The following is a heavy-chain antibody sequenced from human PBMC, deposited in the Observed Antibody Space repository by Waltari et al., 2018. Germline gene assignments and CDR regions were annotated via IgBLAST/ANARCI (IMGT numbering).Heavy chain of an antibody. J-gene: IGHJ4*02. CDR3: ARGWELDY. CDR1: GYIFTTYG. CDR2: IGPYNDNA. D-gene: IGHD1-26*01. Sequence: QVQLLQSGAEVKKPGASVKVSCKASGYIFTTYGISWVRQAPGQGLEWMGWIGPYNDNASYAQRLQGRVTMTTDISTITAYMELRSLRSDDTAVYYCARGWELDYWGQGTLVTVSS. V-gene: IGHV1-18*01.